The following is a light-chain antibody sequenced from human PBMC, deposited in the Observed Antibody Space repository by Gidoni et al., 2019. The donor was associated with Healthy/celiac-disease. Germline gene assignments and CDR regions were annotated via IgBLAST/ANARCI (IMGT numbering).Light chain of an antibody. Sequence: DLVMTQSPLSLPVTPGEPASISCRSSQSRLHSNGYNYLDWYLQKPGQSPQLLIYLGSNRASGVPDRFSGSGSGTDFTRKSSRVEAEDVGVYYCMQALQTPRTFGQGTKVEIK. CDR2: LGS. V-gene: IGKV2-28*01. CDR1: QSRLHSNGYNY. J-gene: IGKJ1*01. CDR3: MQALQTPRT.